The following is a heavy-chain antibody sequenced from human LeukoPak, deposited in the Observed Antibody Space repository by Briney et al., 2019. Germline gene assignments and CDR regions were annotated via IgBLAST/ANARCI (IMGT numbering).Heavy chain of an antibody. D-gene: IGHD6-13*01. CDR1: GDSVSSSNDY. J-gene: IGHJ5*02. CDR3: ARDSSSWTGSWFDP. CDR2: IYASGNT. Sequence: PSETLSLTCTVSGDSVSSSNDYWSWIRQPAGKGLEWIGRIYASGNTNYNPSLKSRVTISVDTSKNQFSLKLSSVTAADTAVYYCARDSSSWTGSWFDPWGQGTLVTVSS. V-gene: IGHV4-61*10.